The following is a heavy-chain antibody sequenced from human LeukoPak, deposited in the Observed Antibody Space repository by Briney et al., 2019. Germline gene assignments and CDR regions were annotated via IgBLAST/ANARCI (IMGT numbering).Heavy chain of an antibody. J-gene: IGHJ4*02. CDR1: GFTISRYV. CDR3: AKPDGPDY. V-gene: IGHV3-23*01. CDR2: ISDFRQTT. D-gene: IGHD1-14*01. Sequence: PGGSLRLSCAASGFTISRYVMSWVRQAPGKGLEWVSSISDFRQTTYYADSVKGRFTISRDNSKSTLYLQMNSLRADDTAVYYCAKPDGPDYWGQGTLVTVSS.